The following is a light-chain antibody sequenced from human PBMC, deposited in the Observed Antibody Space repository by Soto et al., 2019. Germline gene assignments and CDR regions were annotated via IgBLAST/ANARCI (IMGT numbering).Light chain of an antibody. CDR2: AVS. V-gene: IGKV1-39*01. J-gene: IGKJ1*01. CDR1: QSISSY. Sequence: DIQMTQSPSSLSASVGDRVTITCRASQSISSYLNWYQQKPGKPPKLLIYAVSSFQSGVPSRFSGSGSGTDFSLTITSLQPEDFATYYCQKTYSTPRTFGQGTKVEIK. CDR3: QKTYSTPRT.